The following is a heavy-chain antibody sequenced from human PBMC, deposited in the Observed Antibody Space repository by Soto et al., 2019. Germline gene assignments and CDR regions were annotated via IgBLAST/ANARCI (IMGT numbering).Heavy chain of an antibody. J-gene: IGHJ6*02. CDR1: GFTFSTYN. CDR3: ARDGDRGYDMDV. Sequence: EVQMVESGGGLVQPGGSLRLSCAGSGFTFSTYNMDWVRQAPGKGLEWISYITNTGETIYYADSVRGRFTISSDNAKNALFLQMNSLRDEDTAVYYCARDGDRGYDMDVWGQGTTVTVSS. CDR2: ITNTGETI. V-gene: IGHV3-48*02.